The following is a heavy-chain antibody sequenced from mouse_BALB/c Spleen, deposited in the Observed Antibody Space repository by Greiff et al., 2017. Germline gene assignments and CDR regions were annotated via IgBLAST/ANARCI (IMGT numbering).Heavy chain of an antibody. CDR2: ISSGGSYT. CDR3: ARQGLTTAPFAWFAY. J-gene: IGHJ3*01. D-gene: IGHD1-2*01. Sequence: EVQLVESGGDLVKPGGSLKLSCAASGFTFSSYGMSWVRQTPDKRLEWVATISSGGSYTYYPDSVKGRFTISRDNAKNTLYLQMSSLKSEDTAMYYCARQGLTTAPFAWFAYWGQGTLVTVSA. V-gene: IGHV5-6*01. CDR1: GFTFSSYG.